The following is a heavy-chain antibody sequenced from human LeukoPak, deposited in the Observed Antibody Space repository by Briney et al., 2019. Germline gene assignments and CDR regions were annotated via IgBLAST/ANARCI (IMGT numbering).Heavy chain of an antibody. CDR2: ISSSGSTI. J-gene: IGHJ5*02. Sequence: GGSLRLSCAASGFIFRSYEMNWVRQAPAKGLEWVSYISSSGSTIYCADSVKGRFTISRDNAKNSLYLQMKSLRAEDTAVYYCARGKTSQNIVTRKTYNWFDPWGQGTLVTVSP. V-gene: IGHV3-48*03. CDR1: GFIFRSYE. CDR3: ARGKTSQNIVTRKTYNWFDP. D-gene: IGHD2/OR15-2a*01.